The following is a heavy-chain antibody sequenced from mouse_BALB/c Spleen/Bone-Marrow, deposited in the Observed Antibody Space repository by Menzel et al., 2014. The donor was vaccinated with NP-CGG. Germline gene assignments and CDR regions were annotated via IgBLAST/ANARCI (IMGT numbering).Heavy chain of an antibody. J-gene: IGHJ3*01. V-gene: IGHV5-2*01. CDR3: ARHGDYYGSSLFAY. CDR1: EYEFPSHD. D-gene: IGHD1-1*01. CDR2: INSGGGST. Sequence: EVNLVESGGGLVQPGESLKLSCESTEYEFPSHDMSWVRKTPEKRLELVAAINSGGGSTYYPDTMERRFIISRDNSKKTLYLQMSSLRSEDTAFYYCARHGDYYGSSLFAYWGQGTLVTVSA.